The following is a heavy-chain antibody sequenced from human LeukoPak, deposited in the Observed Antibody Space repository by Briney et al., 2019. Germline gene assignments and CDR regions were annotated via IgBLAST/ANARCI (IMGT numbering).Heavy chain of an antibody. J-gene: IGHJ4*02. CDR1: GYPISSGYY. Sequence: PSETLSLTCAVSGYPISSGYYWGWIRPPPGKGLEWIGSIYHSGSTYYNPSLKSRVTISVDTSKNQFSLKLSSVTAADTAVYYCARHRTKTTEVYWGQGTLVTVSS. D-gene: IGHD1-14*01. V-gene: IGHV4-38-2*01. CDR3: ARHRTKTTEVY. CDR2: IYHSGST.